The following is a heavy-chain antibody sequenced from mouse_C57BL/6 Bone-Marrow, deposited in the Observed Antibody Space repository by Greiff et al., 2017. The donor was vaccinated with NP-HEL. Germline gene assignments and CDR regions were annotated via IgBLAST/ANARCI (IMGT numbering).Heavy chain of an antibody. J-gene: IGHJ3*01. V-gene: IGHV1-26*01. CDR1: GYTFTDYY. CDR3: ARDRYYGSSYGFAY. CDR2: INPNNGGT. Sequence: EVQLQQSGPELVKPGASVKISCKASGYTFTDYYMNWVKQSHGKSLEWIGDINPNNGGTSYNQKFKGKATLTVDKSSSTAYMGLRSLTSEDSAVYYCARDRYYGSSYGFAYWGQGTLVTVSA. D-gene: IGHD1-1*01.